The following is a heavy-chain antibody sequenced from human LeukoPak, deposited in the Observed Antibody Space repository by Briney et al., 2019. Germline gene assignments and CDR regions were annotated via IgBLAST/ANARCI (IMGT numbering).Heavy chain of an antibody. CDR3: ARPADYGDFEY. J-gene: IGHJ4*02. Sequence: AGSLPVSRAASGFTFSSYWMHWVRQAPGKGLVWVSRINSDGSSTSCADSEKGRFTISRDNAKNTLYLQMNSLRAEDTAVYYCARPADYGDFEYWGERLVVSVSS. D-gene: IGHD4-17*01. CDR1: GFTFSSYW. V-gene: IGHV3-74*01. CDR2: INSDGSST.